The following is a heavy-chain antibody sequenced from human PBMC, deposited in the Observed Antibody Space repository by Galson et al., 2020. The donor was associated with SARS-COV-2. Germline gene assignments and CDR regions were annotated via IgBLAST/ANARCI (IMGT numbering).Heavy chain of an antibody. V-gene: IGHV4-34*01. CDR2: INHSGST. D-gene: IGHD6-13*01. CDR1: GGSFSAYY. J-gene: IGHJ4*02. CDR3: ARTSIAAAGIREYFDY. Sequence: SETLSLTCAVYGGSFSAYYWSWIRQPPGKGLEWIGEINHSGSTNYNPSLKSRVTISVDTSKNQFSLKLSSVTAADTAVYYCARTSIAAAGIREYFDYWGQGNLVTVSS.